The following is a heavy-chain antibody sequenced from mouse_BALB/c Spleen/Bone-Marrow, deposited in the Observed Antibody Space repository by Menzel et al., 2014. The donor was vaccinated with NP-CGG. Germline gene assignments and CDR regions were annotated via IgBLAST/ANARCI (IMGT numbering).Heavy chain of an antibody. D-gene: IGHD5-1-1*01. CDR1: GFNIKDTH. J-gene: IGHJ3*01. Sequence: VHVKQSGAELVKPGASVKLSCTPSGFNIKDTHMHWVKQRPEQGLEWIGRIDPANGNTKYDPNFQGKATITADTSSNKAYLQLRSRTSEDTAVDYCGRGDSNTAWFASWCQGTLVTVS. CDR2: IDPANGNT. V-gene: IGHV14-3*02. CDR3: GRGDSNTAWFAS.